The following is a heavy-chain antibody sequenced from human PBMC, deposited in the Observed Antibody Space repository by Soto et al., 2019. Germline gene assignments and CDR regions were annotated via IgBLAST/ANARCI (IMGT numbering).Heavy chain of an antibody. CDR2: INSDGSST. V-gene: IGHV3-74*01. CDR3: ARETALSS. Sequence: GGSLRLSCAASGFTVSSKYMSWVRQAPGKGLEWVSRINSDGSSTSYADSVKGRFTISRDNAKNTLYLQMNSLRAEDTAVYYCARETALSSWGQGTLVTVSS. D-gene: IGHD6-13*01. CDR1: GFTVSSKY. J-gene: IGHJ4*01.